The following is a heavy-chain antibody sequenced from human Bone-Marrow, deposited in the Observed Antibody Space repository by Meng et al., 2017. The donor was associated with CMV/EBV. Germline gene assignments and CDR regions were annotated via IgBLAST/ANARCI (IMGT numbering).Heavy chain of an antibody. D-gene: IGHD1-26*01. CDR2: ISAYNGNT. V-gene: IGHV1-18*01. Sequence: QVQLVQLGAWVEKHGSLVNFACKATGYTFTSYGISWVRPAPGQGLEWMGWISAYNGNTNYAQKLQGRVTMTTDTSTSTAYMELRSLRSDDTAVYYCATLVGATPFDYWGQGTLVTVSS. J-gene: IGHJ4*02. CDR1: GYTFTSYG. CDR3: ATLVGATPFDY.